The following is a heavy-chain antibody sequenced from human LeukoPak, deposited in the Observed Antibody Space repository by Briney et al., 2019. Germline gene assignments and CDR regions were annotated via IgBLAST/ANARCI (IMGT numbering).Heavy chain of an antibody. CDR2: IIPILGIA. Sequence: ASVKVSCKASGGTFSSYAISWVRQAPGQGLEWMGRIIPILGIANYAQKFQGRVTITADKSTSTAYMELSSLRSEDTAVYYCAFSPSGELWFRYYFDYWGQGTLVTVSS. V-gene: IGHV1-69*04. D-gene: IGHD3-16*02. CDR1: GGTFSSYA. J-gene: IGHJ4*02. CDR3: AFSPSGELWFRYYFDY.